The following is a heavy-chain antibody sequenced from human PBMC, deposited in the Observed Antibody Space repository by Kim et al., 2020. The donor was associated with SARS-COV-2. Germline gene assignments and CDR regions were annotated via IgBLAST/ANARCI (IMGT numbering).Heavy chain of an antibody. Sequence: GGSLRLSCAASGFTFSSYWMSWVRQAPGKGLEWVANIKQDGSEKYYVDSVKGRFTISRDNAKNSLYLQMNSLRAEDTAVYYCAREGLMITFGGVIGPYYYYGMDVWGQGTTVTVSS. CDR2: IKQDGSEK. V-gene: IGHV3-7*01. J-gene: IGHJ6*02. CDR3: AREGLMITFGGVIGPYYYYGMDV. CDR1: GFTFSSYW. D-gene: IGHD3-16*02.